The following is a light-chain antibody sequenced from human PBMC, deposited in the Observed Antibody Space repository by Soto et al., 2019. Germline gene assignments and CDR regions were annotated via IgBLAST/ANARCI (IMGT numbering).Light chain of an antibody. V-gene: IGKV3-20*01. CDR2: GAY. Sequence: EIVLTQSPGTLSLSPGERATLSCRASQSVSSSYLAWYQQQPGQGPRLLTYGAYSRATGIPYMFRGIGTGTDFTLTISRLEPEEFAVYYCQPYAGSPKTFGQGPNVEIK. CDR1: QSVSSSY. CDR3: QPYAGSPKT. J-gene: IGKJ1*01.